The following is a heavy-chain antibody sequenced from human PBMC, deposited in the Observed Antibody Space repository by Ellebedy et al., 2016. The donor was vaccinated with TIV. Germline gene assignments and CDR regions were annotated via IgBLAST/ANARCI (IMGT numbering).Heavy chain of an antibody. Sequence: MPSETLSLTCSVSGGSISSFYWSWIRQPPGKGLEWIGYIYYSGSTNYNPSLKSRLTISIDTSKNQFSLNLSSVSAADTAVYYCARGVRLRGLNRFDPWGQGTLVTVSS. J-gene: IGHJ5*02. V-gene: IGHV4-59*01. CDR3: ARGVRLRGLNRFDP. CDR1: GGSISSFY. D-gene: IGHD4-17*01. CDR2: IYYSGST.